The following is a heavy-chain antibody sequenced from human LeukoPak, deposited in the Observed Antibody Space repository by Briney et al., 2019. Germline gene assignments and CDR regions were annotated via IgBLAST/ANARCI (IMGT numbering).Heavy chain of an antibody. Sequence: ASVTVTCKSSGYTFTCYYMHWVRQPHGQGLEWMGWINPNSGGTNCAQKFQGRVTMTRDTSINTAYMELSRLRSDDTAVYYCAREGYGGNAYYFDYWGQGTLVTVSS. CDR2: INPNSGGT. CDR3: AREGYGGNAYYFDY. V-gene: IGHV1-2*02. J-gene: IGHJ4*02. CDR1: GYTFTCYY. D-gene: IGHD4-23*01.